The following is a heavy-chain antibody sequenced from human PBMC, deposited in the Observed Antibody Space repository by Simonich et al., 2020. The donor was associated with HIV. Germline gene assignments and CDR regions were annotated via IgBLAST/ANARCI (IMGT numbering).Heavy chain of an antibody. CDR2: VNPEDGET. D-gene: IGHD3-22*01. CDR3: AAVKYYYDSSGFSYDGVDV. V-gene: IGHV1-24*01. Sequence: QVQLVQSGAEVKKPGASVKVSCKVSGYTLTELSMHWVRQAPGKGVEWIRGVNPEDGETIYAQKFQGRVTMTEDSSTDTAHMELSSLTSEDTAVYFCAAVKYYYDSSGFSYDGVDVWGQGTMVTVSS. J-gene: IGHJ3*01. CDR1: GYTLTELS.